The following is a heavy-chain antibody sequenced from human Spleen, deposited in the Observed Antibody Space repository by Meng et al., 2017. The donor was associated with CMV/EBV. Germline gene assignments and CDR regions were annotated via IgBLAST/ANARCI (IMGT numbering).Heavy chain of an antibody. V-gene: IGHV3-21*01. J-gene: IGHJ4*02. CDR1: GFTFSSYE. Sequence: GGSLRLSCAASGFTFSSYEMNWVRQAPGKGLEWVSSISSSSSYIYYADSVKGRFTISRDNAKNSLYLQMNSLRAEDTAVYYCARELRLRDDYWGQGTLVTVSS. CDR2: ISSSSSYI. CDR3: ARELRLRDDY. D-gene: IGHD5-12*01.